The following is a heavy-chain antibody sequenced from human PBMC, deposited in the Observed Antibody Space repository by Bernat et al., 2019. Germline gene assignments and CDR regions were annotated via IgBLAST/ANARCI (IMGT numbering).Heavy chain of an antibody. D-gene: IGHD5-18*01. CDR3: ARSGYSYGGPYDYYYGMDV. V-gene: IGHV6-1*01. CDR1: GDSVSSNSAA. CDR2: TYYRSKWYN. J-gene: IGHJ6*02. Sequence: QVQLQQSGPGLVKPSQTLSLTCAISGDSVSSNSAAWNWIRQSPSRGLEWLGRTYYRSKWYNDYAVSVKSRITINPDTSKNQFSLQLNSVTPEDTAVYYCARSGYSYGGPYDYYYGMDVWGQGPTVTVSS.